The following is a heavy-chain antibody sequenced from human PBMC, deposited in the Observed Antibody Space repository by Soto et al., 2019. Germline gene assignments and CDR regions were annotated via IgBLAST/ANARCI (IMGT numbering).Heavy chain of an antibody. CDR3: ARDRPEYDRVWLLPPCDY. V-gene: IGHV1-18*01. J-gene: IGHJ4*02. CDR1: GYTFTSYG. D-gene: IGHD3-22*01. Sequence: ASVKVSCKASGYTFTSYGISWVRQAPGQGLEWMGWISAYNGNTNHAQKLQGRVTMTTDTSTSTAYMELRSLRSDDTAVYYCARDRPEYDRVWLLPPCDYWGQGTLVTVSS. CDR2: ISAYNGNT.